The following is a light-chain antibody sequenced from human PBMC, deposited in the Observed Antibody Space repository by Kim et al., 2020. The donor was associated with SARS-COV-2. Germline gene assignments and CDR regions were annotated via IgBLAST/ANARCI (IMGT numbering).Light chain of an antibody. CDR3: CSYAVSITFV. CDR2: EVS. V-gene: IGLV2-23*02. Sequence: QSVLTQPASVSGSPGQSITISCTGTSSDVGSYNLVSWYQQHPGKAPKLLIYEVSKRPSGVSNRFSGSKSGNTASLTISGLQAEDEADYYCCSYAVSITFVCGTGTKVTVL. J-gene: IGLJ1*01. CDR1: SSDVGSYNL.